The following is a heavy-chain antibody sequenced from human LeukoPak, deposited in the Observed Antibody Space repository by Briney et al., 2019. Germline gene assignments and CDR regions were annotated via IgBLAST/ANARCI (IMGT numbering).Heavy chain of an antibody. Sequence: PGGSLRLSCSASGFTFNYYAMHWVRQAPGKGLEYVSLISSNGDNTYYADSVKGRFIISRDNSKNTLNLQMNSLRAEDTAVYYCAKDRHGYCSGGRCYYDAFDIWGQGTVVTVSS. CDR3: AKDRHGYCSGGRCYYDAFDI. CDR2: ISSNGDNT. D-gene: IGHD2-15*01. J-gene: IGHJ3*02. V-gene: IGHV3-64*04. CDR1: GFTFNYYA.